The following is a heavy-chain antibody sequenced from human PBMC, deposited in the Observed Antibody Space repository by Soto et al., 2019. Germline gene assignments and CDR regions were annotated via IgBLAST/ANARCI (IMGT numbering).Heavy chain of an antibody. CDR2: TYYRSKWYN. Sequence: SQTLSLTCAISGDSVSSNSAAWNWIRQSPSRGLEWLGRTYYRSKWYNDYAVSVKSRITINPDTSKNQFSLQLNSVTPEDTAVYYCARDLGILTGYSLSYYYCMDVWGQGTTVSVS. CDR3: ARDLGILTGYSLSYYYCMDV. V-gene: IGHV6-1*01. CDR1: GDSVSSNSAA. D-gene: IGHD3-9*01. J-gene: IGHJ6*02.